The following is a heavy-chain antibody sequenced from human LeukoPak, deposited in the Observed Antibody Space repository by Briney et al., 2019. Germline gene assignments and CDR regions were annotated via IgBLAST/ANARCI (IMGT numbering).Heavy chain of an antibody. D-gene: IGHD3-10*01. J-gene: IGHJ5*02. Sequence: GGSLRLSCVASGFTFSTYGMSWVRQAPGKGLEWVAAISSTGSGTYYPDSLKGRFIISRDNSQNTVFLQMNSLRPEDTAFYFCAKDGPLLWFGPTDAWGQGILVTVSS. CDR1: GFTFSTYG. CDR2: ISSTGSGT. CDR3: AKDGPLLWFGPTDA. V-gene: IGHV3-23*01.